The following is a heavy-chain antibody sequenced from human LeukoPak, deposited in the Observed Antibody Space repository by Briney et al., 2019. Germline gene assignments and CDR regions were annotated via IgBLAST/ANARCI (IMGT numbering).Heavy chain of an antibody. CDR2: ISGSGGST. Sequence: PGGSLRLSCAASGFTFSSYAMSWVRQAPGKGLEWVSAISGSGGSTYYAGSVKGRFTISRDNSKNTLYVQMNSLRAEDTAIYYCAKDGSALWTIARPYYFDYWGQGTPVTVSS. J-gene: IGHJ4*02. CDR1: GFTFSSYA. CDR3: AKDGSALWTIARPYYFDY. V-gene: IGHV3-23*01. D-gene: IGHD1-1*01.